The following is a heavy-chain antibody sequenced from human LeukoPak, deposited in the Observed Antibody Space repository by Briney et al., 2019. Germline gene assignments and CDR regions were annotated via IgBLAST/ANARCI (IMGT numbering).Heavy chain of an antibody. CDR1: GGSFSGYY. V-gene: IGHV4-34*01. CDR2: INHSGST. D-gene: IGHD6-13*01. Sequence: SETLSLTCAVYGGSFSGYYWSWIRQPPGKGLEWIGEINHSGSTNYNPSLKSRVTISVDTSKNQFSLKLSSVTAADTALYYCARGWSSRYAFDIWGQGTMVTVSS. J-gene: IGHJ3*02. CDR3: ARGWSSRYAFDI.